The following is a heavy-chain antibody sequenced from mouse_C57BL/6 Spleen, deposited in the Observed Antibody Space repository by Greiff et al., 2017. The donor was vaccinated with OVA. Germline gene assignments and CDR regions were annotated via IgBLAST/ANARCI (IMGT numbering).Heavy chain of an antibody. CDR2: IDPEDGET. J-gene: IGHJ3*01. D-gene: IGHD2-5*01. CDR1: GFNIKDYY. CDR3: ARTDAYYSNYGWFAY. V-gene: IGHV14-2*01. Sequence: VQLQQSGAELVKPGASVKLSCTASGFNIKDYYMHWVKQRTEQGLEWIGRIDPEDGETKYAPKFPGKATITADTSSNTAYLQLSSLTSEDTAVYYCARTDAYYSNYGWFAYWGQGTLVTVSA.